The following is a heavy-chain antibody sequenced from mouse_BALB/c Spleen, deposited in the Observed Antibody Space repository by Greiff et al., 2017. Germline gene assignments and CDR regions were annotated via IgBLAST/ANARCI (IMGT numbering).Heavy chain of an antibody. Sequence: QVQLQQSGAELARPGASVKLSCKASGYTFTSYWMQWVKQRPGQGLEWIGAIYPGDGDTRYTQKFKGKATLTADKSSSTAYMQLSSLASEDSAVYYCARGGDTGAMDYWGQGTSVTVSS. CDR3: ARGGDTGAMDY. D-gene: IGHD1-1*01. V-gene: IGHV1-87*01. CDR2: IYPGDGDT. J-gene: IGHJ4*01. CDR1: GYTFTSYW.